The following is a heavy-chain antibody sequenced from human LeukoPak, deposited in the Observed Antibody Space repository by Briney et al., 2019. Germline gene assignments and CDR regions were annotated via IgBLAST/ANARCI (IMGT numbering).Heavy chain of an antibody. CDR3: AREGYCSGGSCYSGYYYMDV. J-gene: IGHJ6*03. CDR1: GGSFSGYY. V-gene: IGHV4-34*01. D-gene: IGHD2-15*01. CDR2: INHSGST. Sequence: SETLSLTCAVYGGSFSGYYWSWIRQPPGKGLEWIGEINHSGSTNYNPSLKSRVTISVDTSKNQFSLKLSSVTAADTAVYYCAREGYCSGGSCYSGYYYMDVWGKGTTVTVSS.